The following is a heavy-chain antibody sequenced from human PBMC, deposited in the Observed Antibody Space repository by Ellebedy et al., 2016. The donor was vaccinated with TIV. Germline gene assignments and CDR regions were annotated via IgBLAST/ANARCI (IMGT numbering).Heavy chain of an antibody. D-gene: IGHD3-3*01. J-gene: IGHJ4*01. V-gene: IGHV3-23*01. CDR1: RFTFSSSA. CDR2: ISSISGST. Sequence: GESLKISCAASRFTFSSSAMSWVRQAPGKGLEWVSAISSISGSTYYADSVKGRFTISRDESKGTLYLQMNSLRAEDTAVYYCAKWGWIGYYDYWGHGTLVTVSS. CDR3: AKWGWIGYYDY.